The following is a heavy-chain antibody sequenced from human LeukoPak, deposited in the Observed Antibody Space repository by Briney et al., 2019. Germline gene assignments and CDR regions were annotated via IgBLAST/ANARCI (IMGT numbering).Heavy chain of an antibody. D-gene: IGHD1-26*01. CDR1: GGTLSSYA. J-gene: IGHJ4*02. Sequence: ASVKVSCKASGGTLSSYAISWVRQAPGQGLEWMGGIIPIFGTANYAQKFQGRVTITTDESTSTAYMELSSLRSEDTAVYYCARQVGGSSHFDYWGQGTLVTVSS. CDR2: IIPIFGTA. CDR3: ARQVGGSSHFDY. V-gene: IGHV1-69*05.